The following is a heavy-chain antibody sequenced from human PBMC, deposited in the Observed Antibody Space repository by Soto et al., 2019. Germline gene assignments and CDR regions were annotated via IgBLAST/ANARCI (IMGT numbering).Heavy chain of an antibody. CDR2: VYYSGAA. CDR3: ARDHGSYPNT. D-gene: IGHD3-16*02. Sequence: QEQLQESGPGLVKPSETLSLTCNVSGGAITSDFWSWIRQPPGKGLEWIGYVYYSGAADYNPSLKPRVTISIATSKTQFSLRLASATAADTGVYYCARDHGSYPNTWGQGILVTVSS. V-gene: IGHV4-59*01. J-gene: IGHJ1*01. CDR1: GGAITSDF.